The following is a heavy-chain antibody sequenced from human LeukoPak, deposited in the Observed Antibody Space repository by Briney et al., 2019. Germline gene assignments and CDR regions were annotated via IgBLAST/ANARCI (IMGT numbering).Heavy chain of an antibody. Sequence: GGSLRLSCAASGFTVSSNYMTWVRQAPGKGLERVSVIFGGINTYYADSVKGRFTISGDNSKNTLYLQMNSLRVEDTAVYYCARNILFAFDIWGQGTMVTVSS. V-gene: IGHV3-53*01. CDR3: ARNILFAFDI. CDR1: GFTVSSNY. J-gene: IGHJ3*02. CDR2: IFGGINT.